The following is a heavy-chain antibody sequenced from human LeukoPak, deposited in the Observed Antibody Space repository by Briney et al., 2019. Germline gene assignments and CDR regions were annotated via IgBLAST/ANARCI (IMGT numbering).Heavy chain of an antibody. V-gene: IGHV3-23*01. CDR2: ITGSGSST. D-gene: IGHD1-26*01. CDR1: GFTFSSYA. Sequence: SGGSLRLSCAASGFTFSSYAMSWVRQAPGRGLEWVSAITGSGSSTYYADSVKGRFTISRDNSRNTLYLQMNSLSVEDTAVYYCARLVGDRTIYDYWGQGTLVTVSS. J-gene: IGHJ4*02. CDR3: ARLVGDRTIYDY.